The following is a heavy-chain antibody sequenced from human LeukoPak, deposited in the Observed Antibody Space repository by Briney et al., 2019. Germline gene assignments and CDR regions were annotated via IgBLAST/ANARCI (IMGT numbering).Heavy chain of an antibody. CDR2: VRVSDGAR. CDR3: ARDRSTAPDY. J-gene: IGHJ4*02. CDR1: GFPFTTYA. V-gene: IGHV3-23*01. Sequence: GGSLRLSCVASGFPFTTYAMMWVRQAPGKGLEWVSSVRVSDGARFYADSVKGRFTTSRDNSKNTLYLQMNSLRAEDTAVYYCARDRSTAPDYWGQGTLVTVSS.